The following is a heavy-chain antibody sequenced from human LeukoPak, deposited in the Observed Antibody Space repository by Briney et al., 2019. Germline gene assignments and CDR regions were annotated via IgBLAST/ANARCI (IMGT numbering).Heavy chain of an antibody. CDR2: IIPIFGTA. J-gene: IGHJ6*02. CDR1: GGTFISYA. CDR3: ARYIAAAGYYYYGMDV. Sequence: GASVKVSCKASGGTFISYAISWVRQAPGQGLEWMGGIIPIFGTANYAQKFQGRVTITADESTSTAYMELSSLRSEDTAVYYCARYIAAAGYYYYGMDVWGQGTTVTVSS. V-gene: IGHV1-69*13. D-gene: IGHD6-13*01.